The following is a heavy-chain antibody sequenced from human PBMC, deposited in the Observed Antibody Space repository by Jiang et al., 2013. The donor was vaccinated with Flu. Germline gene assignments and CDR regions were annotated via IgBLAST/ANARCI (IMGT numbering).Heavy chain of an antibody. CDR3: ARLGGIQLWLHLDY. CDR2: IIPIFGTA. D-gene: IGHD5-18*01. Sequence: WMGGIIPIFGTANYAQKFQGRVTITADESTSTAYMELSSLRSEDTAVYYCARLGGIQLWLHLDYWGQGTLVTVSS. V-gene: IGHV1-69*01. J-gene: IGHJ4*02.